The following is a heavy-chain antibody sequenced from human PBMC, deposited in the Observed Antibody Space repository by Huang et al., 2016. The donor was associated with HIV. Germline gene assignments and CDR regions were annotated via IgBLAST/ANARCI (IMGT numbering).Heavy chain of an antibody. Sequence: EVQLVESGGGLVKPGGSLRLSCAASGFTFKDAWMSWVRQTPGKGLEWVGLIKTKDDGGTTDYAAPGKGRFSMSRDDSKNTFYLQMNSLKSEDTAVYYCTTWARTSAGGNWGQGTLVSVSS. CDR1: GFTFKDAW. CDR2: IKTKDDGGTT. CDR3: TTWARTSAGGN. V-gene: IGHV3-15*01. D-gene: IGHD6-25*01. J-gene: IGHJ4*02.